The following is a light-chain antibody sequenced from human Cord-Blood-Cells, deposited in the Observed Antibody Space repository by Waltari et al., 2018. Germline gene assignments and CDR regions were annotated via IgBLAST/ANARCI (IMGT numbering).Light chain of an antibody. Sequence: QTTQSPSLLFPSARDRVTITCRASQSISSWLAWYQQKPGKAPKLLIYKASSLESGVPSRFSGSGSGTEFTLTISSLQPDDFATYYCQQYNSYPYTFGQGTKLEIK. CDR1: QSISSW. CDR2: KAS. J-gene: IGKJ2*01. CDR3: QQYNSYPYT. V-gene: IGKV1-5*03.